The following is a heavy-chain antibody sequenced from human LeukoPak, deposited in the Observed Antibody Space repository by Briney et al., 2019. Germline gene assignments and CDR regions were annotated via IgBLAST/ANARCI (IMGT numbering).Heavy chain of an antibody. V-gene: IGHV4-39*01. J-gene: IGHJ4*02. CDR1: GGSISRSSYW. Sequence: PSETLPLTSTVSGGSISRSSYWWDWIRQPPGKGLEWIGSIYYGGTTYYNPSLKSRVTISVDTSKMQFSLKLSSVTAADTAVYYCASRTTGTKSIDYWGQGTLVTVSS. CDR2: IYYGGTT. D-gene: IGHD1-7*01. CDR3: ASRTTGTKSIDY.